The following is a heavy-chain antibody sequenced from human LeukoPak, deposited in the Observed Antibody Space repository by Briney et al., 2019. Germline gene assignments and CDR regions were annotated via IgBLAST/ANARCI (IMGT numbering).Heavy chain of an antibody. J-gene: IGHJ4*02. Sequence: SETLSLTCTVSGGSISSGGYYWSWIRQHPGKGLEWIGYIYYSGSTYYNPSLKSRVTISVDASKNQFSLKLSSVTAADTAVYYCARTEHYGGKANYFDYWGQGTLVTVSS. CDR2: IYYSGST. CDR3: ARTEHYGGKANYFDY. CDR1: GGSISSGGYY. D-gene: IGHD4-17*01. V-gene: IGHV4-31*03.